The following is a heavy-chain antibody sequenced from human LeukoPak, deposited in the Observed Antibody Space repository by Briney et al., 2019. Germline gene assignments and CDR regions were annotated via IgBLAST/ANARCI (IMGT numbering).Heavy chain of an antibody. V-gene: IGHV3-23*01. J-gene: IGHJ4*02. CDR1: GFTFSSYW. CDR3: AKGRGAMVTTFDY. D-gene: IGHD4-17*01. CDR2: ISVSGGST. Sequence: SGGSLRLSCAASGFTFSSYWMSWVRQAPGKGLEWVTVISVSGGSTYYADSVKGRFTISRDNSKNTLYLQMNSLRAEDTAIYYCAKGRGAMVTTFDYWGQGTLVTVSS.